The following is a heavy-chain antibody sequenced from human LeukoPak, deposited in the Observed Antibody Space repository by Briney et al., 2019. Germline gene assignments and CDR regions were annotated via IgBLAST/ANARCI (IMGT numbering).Heavy chain of an antibody. D-gene: IGHD5-12*01. V-gene: IGHV3-30-3*01. CDR2: ISYDGSNK. CDR1: GFTFSSYA. Sequence: GGSLRLSCAASGFTFSSYAMHWVRQAPGKGLEWVAVISYDGSNKYYADSVKGRFTISRDNSKNTLYLQMNSLRAEDTAVYYCASDSGYSGYETYYYYGMDVWGQGTTVTVSS. J-gene: IGHJ6*02. CDR3: ASDSGYSGYETYYYYGMDV.